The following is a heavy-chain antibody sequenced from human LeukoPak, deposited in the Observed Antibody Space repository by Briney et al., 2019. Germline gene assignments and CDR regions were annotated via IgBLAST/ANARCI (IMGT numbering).Heavy chain of an antibody. CDR3: ARDSSGWYDYYYYYMDV. D-gene: IGHD6-19*01. J-gene: IGHJ6*03. CDR1: GYTFTSYD. CDR2: MNPNSGNT. Sequence: GASVKVSCKASGYTFTSYDINWVRQATGQGLEWMGWMNPNSGNTGYAQKFQGRVTITRNTSISTAYMELSSLRSEDTAVYYCARDSSGWYDYYYYYMDVWGKGTTVTVSS. V-gene: IGHV1-8*03.